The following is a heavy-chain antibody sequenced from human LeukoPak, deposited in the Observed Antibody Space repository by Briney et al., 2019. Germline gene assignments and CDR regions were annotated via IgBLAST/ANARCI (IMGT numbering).Heavy chain of an antibody. CDR2: ISSRSGTI. V-gene: IGHV3-48*01. Sequence: GGSLRLSCAASGFIFDTYNMNWVRQAPGKGLEWASYISSRSGTIYYADSVKGRFTISRDNAKNSLYLQMNSLRAEDTAVYYCAREVYPYYYYYMDVWGKGTTVTVSS. D-gene: IGHD3-16*02. CDR1: GFIFDTYN. CDR3: AREVYPYYYYYMDV. J-gene: IGHJ6*03.